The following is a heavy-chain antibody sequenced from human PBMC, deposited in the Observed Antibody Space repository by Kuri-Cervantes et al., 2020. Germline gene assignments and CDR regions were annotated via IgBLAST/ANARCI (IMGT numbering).Heavy chain of an antibody. CDR1: GYTFTSYD. CDR3: ARCRGRDNWFDP. CDR2: MNPNSGNT. V-gene: IGHV1-8*01. J-gene: IGHJ5*02. Sequence: ASVKVSCKASGYTFTSYDINWVRQATGQGLEWMGWMNPNSGNTGYARKFQGRLTMTRNTSISTAYMELSSLRSEDTAVYYCARCRGRDNWFDPWGQGTLVTVSS. D-gene: IGHD3-10*01.